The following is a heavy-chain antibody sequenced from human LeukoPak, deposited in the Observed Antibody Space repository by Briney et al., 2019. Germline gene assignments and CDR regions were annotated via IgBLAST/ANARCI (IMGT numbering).Heavy chain of an antibody. J-gene: IGHJ5*02. V-gene: IGHV4-59*01. CDR3: ARSVVSPGLVPWFDP. D-gene: IGHD2-8*02. Sequence: SETLSLTCTVSGGSISSYYWSWIRQPPGKGLEWIGYISYSGSTNYDPSLKSRVTISVDTSKNQFSLRLSSVTAADTAVYYCARSVVSPGLVPWFDPWGQGTLVTVSS. CDR2: ISYSGST. CDR1: GGSISSYY.